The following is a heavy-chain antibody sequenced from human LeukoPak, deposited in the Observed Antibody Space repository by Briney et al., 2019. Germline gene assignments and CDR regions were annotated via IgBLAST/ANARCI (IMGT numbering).Heavy chain of an antibody. CDR2: ISGSGRTT. CDR3: ARDGVWRGAKIDY. V-gene: IGHV3-23*01. D-gene: IGHD2-8*01. CDR1: GLTFNNYA. Sequence: QAGGSLRLSCAVSGLTFNNYAMTWVRQAPGKGLEWVSTISGSGRTTYYADSVKGRFTISRDNSKNTLYLQMNSLRAEDTAVYYCARDGVWRGAKIDYWGQGTLVTVSS. J-gene: IGHJ4*02.